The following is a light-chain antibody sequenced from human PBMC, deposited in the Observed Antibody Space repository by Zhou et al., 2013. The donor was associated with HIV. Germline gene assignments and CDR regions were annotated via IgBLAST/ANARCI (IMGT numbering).Light chain of an antibody. V-gene: IGKV3-15*01. Sequence: EILMTQSPVTLSVSPGERATLSCRASQSVDTYLAWYQQKPGQAPRLLIYDASTRATGVPVRFSGSGSGTEFTLTITSLQSEDVAVYYCQQYNRWPPLTFGGGPRWRSN. CDR2: DAS. CDR3: QQYNRWPPLT. J-gene: IGKJ4*01. CDR1: QSVDTY.